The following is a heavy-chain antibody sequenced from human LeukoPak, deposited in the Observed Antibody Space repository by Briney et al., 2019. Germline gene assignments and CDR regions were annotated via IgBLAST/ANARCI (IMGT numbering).Heavy chain of an antibody. V-gene: IGHV4-34*01. D-gene: IGHD1-1*01. Sequence: PSETLSLTCAVYGGSFSGYYWSWIRQPAAKGLAWIGESNHSGSTNYNPSLKSRVTISVDTSKNQFSLKLSSVTAADTAVYYCARGAYVTGTFFIDYWGQGTLVTVSS. CDR1: GGSFSGYY. J-gene: IGHJ4*02. CDR2: SNHSGST. CDR3: ARGAYVTGTFFIDY.